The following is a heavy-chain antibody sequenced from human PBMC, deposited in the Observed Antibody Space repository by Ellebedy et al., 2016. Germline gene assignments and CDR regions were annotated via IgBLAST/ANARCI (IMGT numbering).Heavy chain of an antibody. D-gene: IGHD3-10*01. J-gene: IGHJ2*01. CDR2: IYYSGST. Sequence: SETLSLTCTVSGGSISSGGYYWSWIRQHPGKGLEWIGYIYYSGSTYYNPSLKSRVTISVDTSKNQFSLKLSSVTAADTAVYYCARGILSMTLSGCYFDLWGRGTLVTVSS. CDR3: ARGILSMTLSGCYFDL. CDR1: GGSISSGGYY. V-gene: IGHV4-31*03.